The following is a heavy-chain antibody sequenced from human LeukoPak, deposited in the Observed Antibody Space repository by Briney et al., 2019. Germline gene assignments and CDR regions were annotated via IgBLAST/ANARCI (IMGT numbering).Heavy chain of an antibody. Sequence: SQTLSLTCTVSGGSISSGGYYWSWIRQHPGKGLEWIGYIYYSGSTYYNPSLKSRVTISVGTSKNQFSLKLSSVTAADTAVYYCARDSYDSSGGDRFDPWGQGTLVTVSS. D-gene: IGHD3-22*01. CDR1: GGSISSGGYY. V-gene: IGHV4-31*03. J-gene: IGHJ5*02. CDR2: IYYSGST. CDR3: ARDSYDSSGGDRFDP.